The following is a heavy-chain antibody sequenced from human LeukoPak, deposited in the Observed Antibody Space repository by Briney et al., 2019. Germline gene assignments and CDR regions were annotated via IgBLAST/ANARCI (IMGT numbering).Heavy chain of an antibody. Sequence: AGGSLRLSCAACGFTFRNYAMLWARQAPGRGLEYVSGISSSGGYTYYADSVKGRFTISRDNSKNKLYLQMGSLRAEDRAVAYCARESQWSGYMAFSYGMDVWGQGTTVTVSS. CDR1: GFTFRNYA. CDR2: ISSSGGYT. D-gene: IGHD3-3*01. V-gene: IGHV3-64*02. CDR3: ARESQWSGYMAFSYGMDV. J-gene: IGHJ6*02.